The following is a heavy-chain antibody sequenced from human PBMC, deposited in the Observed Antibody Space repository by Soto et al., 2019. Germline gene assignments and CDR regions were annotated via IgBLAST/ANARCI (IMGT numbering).Heavy chain of an antibody. CDR2: VYMSGST. J-gene: IGHJ4*02. D-gene: IGHD1-26*01. Sequence: SETLSLTFTVSGDSMTKYYWSWIRQTAGKGLEWIGRVYMSGSTNYNPSLKSRVTMSIDTSNNHFSLDLKSVTAADTAVYYCARTVGAAYYFDFWGQGALVTVSS. CDR3: ARTVGAAYYFDF. CDR1: GDSMTKYY. V-gene: IGHV4-4*07.